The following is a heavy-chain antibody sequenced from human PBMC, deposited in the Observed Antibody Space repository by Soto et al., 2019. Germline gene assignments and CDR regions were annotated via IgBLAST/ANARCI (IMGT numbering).Heavy chain of an antibody. CDR3: ATHIAAAGTGY. D-gene: IGHD6-13*01. CDR2: ISYDGSNK. Sequence: QVQLVESGGGVVQPGRSLRLSCAASGFTFSSYGMHWVRQAPGKGLEWVAVISYDGSNKYYADSVKGRFTISRDNSKNTLYRQMNSLRAEDTAVYYCATHIAAAGTGYWGQGTLVTVSS. CDR1: GFTFSSYG. J-gene: IGHJ4*02. V-gene: IGHV3-30*03.